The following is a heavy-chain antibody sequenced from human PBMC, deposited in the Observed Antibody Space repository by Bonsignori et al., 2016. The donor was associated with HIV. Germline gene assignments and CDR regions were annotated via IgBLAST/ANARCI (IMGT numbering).Heavy chain of an antibody. V-gene: IGHV1-69*01. D-gene: IGHD3-22*01. Sequence: WVRQAPGQGLEWMGGIIPIFGTANYAQKFQGRVTITADESTSTAYMELSSLRSEDTAVYYCASPYDSSGYYYPYYFDYWGQGTLVTVSS. CDR3: ASPYDSSGYYYPYYFDY. CDR2: IIPIFGTA. J-gene: IGHJ4*02.